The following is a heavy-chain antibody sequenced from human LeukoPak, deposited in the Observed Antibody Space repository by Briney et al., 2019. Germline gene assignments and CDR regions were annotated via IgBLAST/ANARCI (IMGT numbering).Heavy chain of an antibody. J-gene: IGHJ3*02. V-gene: IGHV3-21*01. CDR1: GFTFSSYS. CDR2: VSTSSSYI. CDR3: ARDGGEYCSGGSCTAFDI. D-gene: IGHD2-15*01. Sequence: GGSLRLSCAASGFTFSSYSMNWVRQAPGKGLEWVSSVSTSSSYIYYADSVKGRFTISRYNAKNSLYLQMNSLRVEDTAVYYCARDGGEYCSGGSCTAFDIWGQGTMVTVSS.